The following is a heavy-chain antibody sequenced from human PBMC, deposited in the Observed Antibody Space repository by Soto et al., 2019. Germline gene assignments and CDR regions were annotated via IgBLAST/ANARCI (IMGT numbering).Heavy chain of an antibody. V-gene: IGHV4-39*01. CDR3: ARHRTAMVFRDFDY. Sequence: PSETLSLTCTVSGGSISSSSYYWGWIRQPPGKGLEWIGSIYYSGSTYYNPSLKSRVTISVDTSKNQFSLKLSSVTAADTAVYYCARHRTAMVFRDFDYWGQGTLVTVSS. D-gene: IGHD5-18*01. CDR2: IYYSGST. J-gene: IGHJ4*02. CDR1: GGSISSSSYY.